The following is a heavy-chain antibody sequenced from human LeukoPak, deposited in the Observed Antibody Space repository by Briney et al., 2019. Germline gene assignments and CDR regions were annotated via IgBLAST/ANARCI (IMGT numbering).Heavy chain of an antibody. CDR2: TSNDGRDK. CDR3: AKDLTTTSADYYFDY. CDR1: GHTFSSYA. Sequence: GGSLRLSCAASGHTFSSYAMSWVRQAPGKGLEWVAVTSNDGRDKHHADSVKGRFTVSRDNSKNTLYLQMDSLRVEDTAVYYCAKDLTTTSADYYFDYWGQGTLVTVSS. V-gene: IGHV3-30-3*01. D-gene: IGHD1-1*01. J-gene: IGHJ4*02.